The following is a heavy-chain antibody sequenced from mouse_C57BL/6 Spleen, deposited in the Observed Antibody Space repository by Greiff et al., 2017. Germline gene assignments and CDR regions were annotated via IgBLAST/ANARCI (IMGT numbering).Heavy chain of an antibody. CDR3: AIYGSSPWYFDV. Sequence: QVQLKQPGAELVRPGSSVKLSCKASGYTFTSYWMDWVKQRPGQGLEWIGNIYPSDSETHYNQKFKDKATLTVDKSSSTAYMQLSSLTSEDSAVYYCAIYGSSPWYFDVWGTGTTVTVSS. CDR2: IYPSDSET. D-gene: IGHD1-1*01. J-gene: IGHJ1*03. V-gene: IGHV1-61*01. CDR1: GYTFTSYW.